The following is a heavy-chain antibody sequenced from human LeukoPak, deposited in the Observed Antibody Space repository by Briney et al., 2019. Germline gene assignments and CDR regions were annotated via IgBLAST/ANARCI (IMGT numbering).Heavy chain of an antibody. CDR3: AKDSAVGFGELLFYFDY. J-gene: IGHJ4*02. D-gene: IGHD3-10*01. V-gene: IGHV3-30*18. Sequence: PGRSLRLSCAASGFTFSSYGMHWVRQAPGKGLEWVAVISYDGSNKYYADSVKGRFTFSRDNSKNTLYLQMNSLRAEDTAVYYCAKDSAVGFGELLFYFDYWGQGTLVTVSS. CDR2: ISYDGSNK. CDR1: GFTFSSYG.